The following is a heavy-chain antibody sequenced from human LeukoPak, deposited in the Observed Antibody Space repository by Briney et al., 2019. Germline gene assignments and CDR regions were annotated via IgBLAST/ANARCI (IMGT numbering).Heavy chain of an antibody. J-gene: IGHJ6*02. CDR1: GGSISSYY. CDR3: ARGGQDYGDYPPYYGMDV. Sequence: SETLSPTCTVSGGSISSYYWSWIRQPPGKGLEWIGYIYYSGSTNYNPSLKSRVTISVDTSKNQFSLKLSSVTAADTAVYYCARGGQDYGDYPPYYGMDVWGQGTTVTVPS. D-gene: IGHD4-17*01. CDR2: IYYSGST. V-gene: IGHV4-59*01.